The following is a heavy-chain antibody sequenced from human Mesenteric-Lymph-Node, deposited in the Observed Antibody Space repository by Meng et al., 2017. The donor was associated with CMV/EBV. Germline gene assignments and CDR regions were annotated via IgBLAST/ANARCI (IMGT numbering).Heavy chain of an antibody. D-gene: IGHD1-1*01. CDR2: IYYSGST. J-gene: IGHJ3*02. Sequence: SETLSLTCTVSGGSISSSSYYWGWIRQPPGKGLEWIGSIYYSGSTYYNPSLKSRVTISVDTSKNHFSLKLTSVTAADTAMYYCAGPDDKGSSPHDPFDIWGQGTMVTVSS. CDR1: GGSISSSSYY. CDR3: AGPDDKGSSPHDPFDI. V-gene: IGHV4-39*07.